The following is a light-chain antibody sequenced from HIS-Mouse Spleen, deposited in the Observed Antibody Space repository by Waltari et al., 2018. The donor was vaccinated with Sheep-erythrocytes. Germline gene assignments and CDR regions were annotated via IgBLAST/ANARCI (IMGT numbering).Light chain of an antibody. J-gene: IGLJ3*02. Sequence: QSALTHPPSASGSPGPSVTISGTGTRGDPGGSYHVSWYQQHPGKAPKLMIYEVSKRPSGVPDRFSGSKSSNTASLTVSGLQAEDEADYYCSSYAGSNNFEVFGGGTKLTVL. V-gene: IGLV2-8*01. CDR1: RGDPGGSYH. CDR3: SSYAGSNNFEV. CDR2: EVS.